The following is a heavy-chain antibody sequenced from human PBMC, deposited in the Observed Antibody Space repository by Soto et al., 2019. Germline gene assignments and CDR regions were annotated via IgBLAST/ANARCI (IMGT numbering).Heavy chain of an antibody. CDR2: ISSSSSYI. V-gene: IGHV3-21*01. Sequence: GGSLRLSCAACGFTFSSYSMNWVRQAPGKGLEWVSSISSSSSYIYYADSVKGRFTISRDNAKNSLYLQMNSLRAEDTAVYYCARFPRGWYVSYYYYYMDVWGKGTTVTVSS. CDR3: ARFPRGWYVSYYYYYMDV. CDR1: GFTFSSYS. D-gene: IGHD6-19*01. J-gene: IGHJ6*03.